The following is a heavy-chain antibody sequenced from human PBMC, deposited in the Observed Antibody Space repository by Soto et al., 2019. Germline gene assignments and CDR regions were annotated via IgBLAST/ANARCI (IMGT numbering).Heavy chain of an antibody. CDR3: GRCSSTSCHLGSDY. CDR2: ISYDGSNK. J-gene: IGHJ4*02. Sequence: QVQLVESGGGVVQPGRSLRLSCAASGFTFSSYAMNWVRQAPGKGLEWVALISYDGSNKYYADSVKGRFTISRDSSKNTLYLQMNSLRVADTAVYYCGRCSSTSCHLGSDYWGQGTLVTVSS. D-gene: IGHD2-2*01. V-gene: IGHV3-30-3*01. CDR1: GFTFSSYA.